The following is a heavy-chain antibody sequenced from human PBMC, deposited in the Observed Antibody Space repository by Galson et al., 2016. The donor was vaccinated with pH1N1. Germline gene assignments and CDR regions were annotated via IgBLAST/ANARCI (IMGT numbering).Heavy chain of an antibody. V-gene: IGHV7-4-1*02. J-gene: IGHJ4*02. Sequence: SVKVSCKASGYTFNTYALNWVRQAPGQGLEWMGWINTDTGNPTYAPGFTGRVVFSLDTSVSTAYLQITSLKAEDTAVYYCARGFYYGSGSFWPWDYWGQGTLVTVSS. D-gene: IGHD3-10*01. CDR1: GYTFNTYA. CDR2: INTDTGNP. CDR3: ARGFYYGSGSFWPWDY.